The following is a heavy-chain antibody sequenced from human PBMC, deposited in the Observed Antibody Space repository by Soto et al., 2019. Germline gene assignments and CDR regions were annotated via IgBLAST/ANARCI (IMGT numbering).Heavy chain of an antibody. D-gene: IGHD5-18*01. CDR1: GGSISSYY. V-gene: IGHV4-59*08. CDR2: SYYSGST. Sequence: QVQLQESGPGLVKPSETLSLTCTFSGGSISSYYWSWIRQPTGKGMECIGDSYYSGSTNYNPSLKSRVTISVDTSYIQLSRKLSSVTAADTAVYYCSRRYVYSFDYWGQGTLVTVSS. CDR3: SRRYVYSFDY. J-gene: IGHJ4*02.